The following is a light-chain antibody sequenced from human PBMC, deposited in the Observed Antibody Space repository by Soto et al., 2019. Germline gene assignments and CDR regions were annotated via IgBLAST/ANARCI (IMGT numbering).Light chain of an antibody. CDR3: SSYSRTSTVV. J-gene: IGLJ2*01. CDR2: DVS. V-gene: IGLV2-14*03. Sequence: QSALTQPASVSGSPGQSITISCTGTTSDVGGYNYVSWYQQHPGKAPKVMIYDVSNRPSGVADRFSGSKSGNMASLTISGLQTEDEADYYCSSYSRTSTVVFGGGTKVTVL. CDR1: TSDVGGYNY.